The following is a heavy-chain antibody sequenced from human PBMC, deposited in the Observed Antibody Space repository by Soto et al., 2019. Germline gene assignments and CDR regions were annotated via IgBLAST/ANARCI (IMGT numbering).Heavy chain of an antibody. CDR1: GFTFSTYS. Sequence: GGSLRLSCAASGFTFSTYSMNWVRQAPGKGLEWVSSISGSSSYIYYADSVKGRFTISRDNAKSSLYLQMNSLRAEDTAVYYCARDLVTDYWGQGTLVTVSS. V-gene: IGHV3-21*01. CDR3: ARDLVTDY. J-gene: IGHJ4*02. D-gene: IGHD2-21*02. CDR2: ISGSSSYI.